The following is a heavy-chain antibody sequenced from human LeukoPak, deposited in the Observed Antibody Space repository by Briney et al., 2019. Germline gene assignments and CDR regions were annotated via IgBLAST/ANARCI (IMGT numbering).Heavy chain of an antibody. J-gene: IGHJ4*02. CDR1: SYSIRSDYY. Sequence: SETLSLTCTVSSYSIRSDYYWSWIRQPPGKGLEWIGYIYYSGSTNYNPSLKSRVTISVDTSKNQFSLKLSSVTAADTAVYYCARVNYDFWSGYYWTYYFDYWGQGTLVTVSS. D-gene: IGHD3-3*01. CDR2: IYYSGST. V-gene: IGHV4-59*01. CDR3: ARVNYDFWSGYYWTYYFDY.